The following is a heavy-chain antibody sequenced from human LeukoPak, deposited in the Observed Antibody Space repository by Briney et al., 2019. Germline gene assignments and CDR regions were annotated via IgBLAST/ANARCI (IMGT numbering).Heavy chain of an antibody. J-gene: IGHJ5*02. CDR1: GYTFTSYG. CDR3: ARHLRPGSMVTPEYNWFDP. V-gene: IGHV1-18*01. D-gene: IGHD4-17*01. Sequence: GASVKVSCTTSGYTFTSYGISWVRHAPGPAIDWMGWISTYNGKKNYAQKLQGRVTMTTNTSTTTDYMELRKLKSDTPAVYYCARHLRPGSMVTPEYNWFDPCGQGTLVTVSS. CDR2: ISTYNGKK.